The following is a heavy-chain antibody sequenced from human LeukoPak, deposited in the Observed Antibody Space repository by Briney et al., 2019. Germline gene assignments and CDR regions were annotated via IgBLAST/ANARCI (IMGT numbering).Heavy chain of an antibody. J-gene: IGHJ6*04. CDR3: IAHFPYFYGFDV. CDR1: RFTIGTAW. CDR2: IKSEGEGATT. D-gene: IGHD3-3*02. V-gene: IGHV3-15*01. Sequence: PGGSLRLSCVSSRFTIGTAWMSWVRQAPGKGLEWLGHIKSEGEGATTDYAAPAKGRFAISRDDSKNMIYLQMSSLKIDDTAIYYCIAHFPYFYGFDVWGKGTTVTVSS.